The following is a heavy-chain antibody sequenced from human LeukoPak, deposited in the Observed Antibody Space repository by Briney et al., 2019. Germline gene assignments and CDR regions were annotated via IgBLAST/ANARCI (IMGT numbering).Heavy chain of an antibody. CDR2: ISGSGGST. Sequence: PGGSLSLSCAASGFTFSSYAMSWVRQAPGKGLEWVSAISGSGGSTYYADSVKGRFTISRDNSKNTLYLQMNSLRAEDTAVYYCAKSWATGYPRWSYYRHFDYWGQGTLVTVSS. CDR3: AKSWATGYPRWSYYRHFDY. J-gene: IGHJ4*02. CDR1: GFTFSSYA. V-gene: IGHV3-23*01. D-gene: IGHD1-26*01.